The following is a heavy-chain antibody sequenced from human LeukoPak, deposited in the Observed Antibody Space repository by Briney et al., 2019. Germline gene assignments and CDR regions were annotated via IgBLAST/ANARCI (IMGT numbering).Heavy chain of an antibody. CDR3: ARDRSIAARPDYDY. D-gene: IGHD6-6*01. CDR2: IYTSGST. J-gene: IGHJ4*02. Sequence: SETLSLTCTVAGGSISSGDYYWSWIRQPAGKGLEWIGRIYTSGSTNYNPSLKSRVTMSVDTSKNQFSLKLSSVTAADTAVYYCARDRSIAARPDYDYWGQGTLVTVSS. V-gene: IGHV4-61*02. CDR1: GGSISSGDYY.